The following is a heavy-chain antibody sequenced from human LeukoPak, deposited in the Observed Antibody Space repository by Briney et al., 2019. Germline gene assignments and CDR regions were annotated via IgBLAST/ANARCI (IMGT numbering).Heavy chain of an antibody. CDR1: GFTSSDYY. Sequence: GGSLRLSCAASGFTSSDYYMSWIRQAPGKGLEWVSYISSSGSTIYYADSVKGRFTISRDNAKNSPYLQMNSLRAEDTAVYYCVREEEQWLVERQAGPDYWGQGTLVTVSS. D-gene: IGHD6-19*01. J-gene: IGHJ4*02. CDR2: ISSSGSTI. V-gene: IGHV3-11*01. CDR3: VREEEQWLVERQAGPDY.